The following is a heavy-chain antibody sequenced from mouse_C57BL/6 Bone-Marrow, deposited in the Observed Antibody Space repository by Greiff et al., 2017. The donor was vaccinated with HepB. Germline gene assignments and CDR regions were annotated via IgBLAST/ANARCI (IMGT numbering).Heavy chain of an antibody. CDR2: ISYDGSN. D-gene: IGHD1-1*01. CDR1: GYSITSGYY. V-gene: IGHV3-6*01. J-gene: IGHJ3*01. Sequence: DVQLVESGPGLVKPSQSLSLTCSVTGYSITSGYYWNWIRQFPGNKLEWMGYISYDGSNNYNPSLKNRISITRDTSKNQFFLKLNSVTTEDTATYYCARDRITTVDWFAYWGQGTLVTVSA. CDR3: ARDRITTVDWFAY.